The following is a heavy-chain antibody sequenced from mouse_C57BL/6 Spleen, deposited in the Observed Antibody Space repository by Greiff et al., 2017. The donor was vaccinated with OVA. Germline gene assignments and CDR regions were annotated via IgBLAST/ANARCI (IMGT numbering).Heavy chain of an antibody. J-gene: IGHJ4*01. CDR1: GFTFSSYT. D-gene: IGHD2-5*01. Sequence: EVQVVESGGGLVKPGGSLKLSCAASGFTFSSYTMSWVRQTPEKRLEWVATISGGGGNTYYPDSVKGRFTISRDNAKNTLYLQMSSLRSEDTALYYCARHEDSNYEDAMDYWGQGTSVTVSS. CDR2: ISGGGGNT. CDR3: ARHEDSNYEDAMDY. V-gene: IGHV5-9*01.